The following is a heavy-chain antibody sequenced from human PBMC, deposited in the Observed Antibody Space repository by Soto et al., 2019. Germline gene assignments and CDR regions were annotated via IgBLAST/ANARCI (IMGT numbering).Heavy chain of an antibody. CDR1: GYSFTTYW. D-gene: IGHD2-2*02. Sequence: GESLKISCKGSGYSFTTYWIGWVRQMPGKGLEWMGIIYPGDSDTRYSPSFQGQVTISADKSISTAYLQWSSLKASDTAMYYCATGGYCSSTSCYNFFDYWGQATLLTVSS. J-gene: IGHJ4*02. CDR3: ATGGYCSSTSCYNFFDY. CDR2: IYPGDSDT. V-gene: IGHV5-51*01.